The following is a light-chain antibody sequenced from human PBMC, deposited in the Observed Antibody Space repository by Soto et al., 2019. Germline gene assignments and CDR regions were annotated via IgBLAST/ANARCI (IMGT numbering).Light chain of an antibody. CDR2: GVS. CDR1: QSVDSY. Sequence: EIVLTQSPGTLSLSAGERATLSCRTSQSVDSYLTWYQQKPGQAPRLLIYGVSKRATGIPVGFSGSGSGTDFTLTISSREPEDVAIYYCQQRRNWPLTFGGGTKLEIK. J-gene: IGKJ4*01. CDR3: QQRRNWPLT. V-gene: IGKV3-11*01.